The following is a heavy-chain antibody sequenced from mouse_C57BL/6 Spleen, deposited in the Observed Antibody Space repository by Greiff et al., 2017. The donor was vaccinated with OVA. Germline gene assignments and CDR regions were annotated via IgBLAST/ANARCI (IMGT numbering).Heavy chain of an antibody. J-gene: IGHJ3*01. Sequence: QVQLQQSGPELVKPGASVKISCKASGYAFSSSWMNWVKQRPGKGLEWIGRIYPGDGDPNYNGKFKGKATLTADKSSSTAYMQLSSLTSEDSAVYFCALTGKGLAWFAYWGQGTLVTVSA. CDR2: IYPGDGDP. V-gene: IGHV1-82*01. CDR1: GYAFSSSW. CDR3: ALTGKGLAWFAY. D-gene: IGHD4-1*01.